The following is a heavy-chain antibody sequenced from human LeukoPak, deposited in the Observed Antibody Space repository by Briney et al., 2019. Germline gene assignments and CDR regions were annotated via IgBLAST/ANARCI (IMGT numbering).Heavy chain of an antibody. CDR2: INHSGST. Sequence: SETLSLTCAVYGGSFSGYYWSWIRQPPGKGLEWIGEINHSGSTNYNPSLKSRVTISVDTSKNQFSLKLSSVTAADTAVYYCARHEGSDYGDYALWFFDLWGRGTLVTVSS. CDR3: ARHEGSDYGDYALWFFDL. D-gene: IGHD4-17*01. J-gene: IGHJ2*01. CDR1: GGSFSGYY. V-gene: IGHV4-34*01.